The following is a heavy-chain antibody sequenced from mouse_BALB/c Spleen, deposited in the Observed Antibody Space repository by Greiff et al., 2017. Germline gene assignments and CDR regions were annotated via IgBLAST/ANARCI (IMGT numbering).Heavy chain of an antibody. V-gene: IGHV1-5*01. CDR3: TRGGYYGSSYAMDY. J-gene: IGHJ4*01. CDR2: IYPGNSDT. CDR1: GYTFTSYW. D-gene: IGHD1-1*01. Sequence: VQLQQSGTVLARPGASVKMSCKASGYTFTSYWMPWVNQRPGQGLEWIGAIYPGNSDTSYNQKFKGKAKLTAVTSTSTAYMELSSLTNEDSAVYYCTRGGYYGSSYAMDYWGQGTSVTVSS.